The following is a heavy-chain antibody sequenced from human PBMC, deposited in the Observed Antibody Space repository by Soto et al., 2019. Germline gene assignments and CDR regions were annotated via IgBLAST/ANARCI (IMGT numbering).Heavy chain of an antibody. CDR3: ARGLVNYDFWSGSLDY. J-gene: IGHJ4*02. D-gene: IGHD3-3*01. CDR1: GGTFSSYA. Sequence: QVQLVQSGAEVKKPGSSVKVSCKASGGTFSSYAISWVRQAPGQGLEWMGGIIPIFGTANYAQKFQGRVTITADESTSTAYMELSSLRSEDTAVYYCARGLVNYDFWSGSLDYWGQGTLVTGSS. CDR2: IIPIFGTA. V-gene: IGHV1-69*01.